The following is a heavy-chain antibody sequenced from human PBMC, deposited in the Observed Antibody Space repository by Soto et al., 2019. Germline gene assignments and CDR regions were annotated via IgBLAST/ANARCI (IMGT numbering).Heavy chain of an antibody. D-gene: IGHD5-12*01. CDR3: ATTPKYSGYDLYGMDV. CDR1: GGSISSGGYY. CDR2: IYYSGST. J-gene: IGHJ6*02. V-gene: IGHV4-31*03. Sequence: SETLSLTCTVSGGSISSGGYYWSWIRQHPGKGLEWIGYIYYSGSTYYNPSLKSRVTISVDTSKNQFSLKLSSVTAADTAVYYCATTPKYSGYDLYGMDVWGQGTTVTVSS.